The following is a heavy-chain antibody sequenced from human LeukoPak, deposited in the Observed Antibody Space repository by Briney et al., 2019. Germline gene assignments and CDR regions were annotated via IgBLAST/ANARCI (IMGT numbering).Heavy chain of an antibody. CDR2: INSDGSTI. J-gene: IGHJ4*02. V-gene: IGHV3-74*01. CDR1: GFIFSSTW. D-gene: IGHD4-17*01. CDR3: AKETTTVPTRRIFYY. Sequence: GGSLRLSCAGSGFIFSSTWMHWVRQAPGEGLVWVSRINSDGSTINYADSVKGRLTISRDNAKNTLYLQMNSLRAEDTAVYYCAKETTTVPTRRIFYYWGQGTLVTVSS.